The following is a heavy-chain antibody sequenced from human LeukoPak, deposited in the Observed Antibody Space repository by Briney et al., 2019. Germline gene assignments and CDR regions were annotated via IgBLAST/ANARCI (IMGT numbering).Heavy chain of an antibody. CDR1: GGTFSSYA. Sequence: SVKVSRKASGGTFSSYAISWVRQAPGQGLEWMGRIIPVLGLANYGQKFQGQVTISADKSISTAYLQWSSLKASDTAMYYCARPSDYGYYFDYWGQGTLVTVSS. J-gene: IGHJ4*02. D-gene: IGHD4-17*01. CDR2: IIPVLGLA. V-gene: IGHV1-69*04. CDR3: ARPSDYGYYFDY.